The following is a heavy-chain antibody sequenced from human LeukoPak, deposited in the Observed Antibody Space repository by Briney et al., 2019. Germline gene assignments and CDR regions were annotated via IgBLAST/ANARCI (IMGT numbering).Heavy chain of an antibody. CDR1: GFTFSSSG. J-gene: IGHJ3*02. CDR2: LLYDGSNK. D-gene: IGHD3-9*01. V-gene: IGHV3-33*06. Sequence: GRSLRLSCSASGFTFSSSGMHWVRQAPGKGREWVAVLLYDGSNKYYADSVKGGFTISRDNSKNTLYLQMNSLRAEDTAVYYCAKDDSATGAFDIWGQGTMVTVSS. CDR3: AKDDSATGAFDI.